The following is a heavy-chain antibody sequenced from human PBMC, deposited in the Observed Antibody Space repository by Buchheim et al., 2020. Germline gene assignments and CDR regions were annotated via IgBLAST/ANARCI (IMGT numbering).Heavy chain of an antibody. J-gene: IGHJ4*02. CDR2: ISGSGGST. CDR3: AKHDGSGSYYKYYFDY. Sequence: EVQLLESGGGLVQPGGSLRLSCAASGFTFSSYAMSWVRQAPGKGLEWVSAISGSGGSTYYADSVKGRFTISRDNSKNTLYLQINSLRAEDAPVYYCAKHDGSGSYYKYYFDYWGQGTL. CDR1: GFTFSSYA. D-gene: IGHD3-10*01. V-gene: IGHV3-23*01.